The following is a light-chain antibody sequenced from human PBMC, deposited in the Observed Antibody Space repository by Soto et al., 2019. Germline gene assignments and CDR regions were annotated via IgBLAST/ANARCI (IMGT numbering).Light chain of an antibody. J-gene: IGKJ1*01. CDR1: QSVNSN. CDR2: GAS. V-gene: IGKV3-15*01. CDR3: QQYDDWPWT. Sequence: EIVLTQSPATLSVSPGDRATLSCRASQSVNSNLAWYHLKPGQAPRLLIYGASIRAAGIPARFTGSESGTEFTLSISSLQSEDFAVYYWQQYDDWPWTFGHGTKVVIK.